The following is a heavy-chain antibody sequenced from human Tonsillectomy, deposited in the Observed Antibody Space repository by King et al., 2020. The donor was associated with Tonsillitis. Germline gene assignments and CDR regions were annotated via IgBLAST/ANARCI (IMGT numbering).Heavy chain of an antibody. J-gene: IGHJ6*03. CDR2: IWYDGSNK. D-gene: IGHD6-19*01. V-gene: IGHV3-33*08. Sequence: VQLVESGGGVVQPGRSLRLSCAASGFTFSSYGMHWVRQAPGKGLEWVAVIWYDGSNKYYADSVKGRFIISRDNSKNTLYLQMNSLRAEDTAVYYCARDSGRTAYLDGWWVSFDYYYYYMDV. CDR1: GFTFSSYG. CDR3: ARDSGRTAYLDGWWVSFDYYYYYMDV.